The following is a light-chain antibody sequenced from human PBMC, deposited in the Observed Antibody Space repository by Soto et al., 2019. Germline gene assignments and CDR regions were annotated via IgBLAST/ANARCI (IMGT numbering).Light chain of an antibody. J-gene: IGKJ4*01. V-gene: IGKV1-5*03. Sequence: DIQMTQSPSTLSASVGDRVTITCRASQTISSWLAWYQQIPGKAPKLLIYKASTLESGVPSRFSGSGSVTAFTLTISGLQPDDFASYYCQQYKSYPLTFGGGTKVEIK. CDR3: QQYKSYPLT. CDR1: QTISSW. CDR2: KAS.